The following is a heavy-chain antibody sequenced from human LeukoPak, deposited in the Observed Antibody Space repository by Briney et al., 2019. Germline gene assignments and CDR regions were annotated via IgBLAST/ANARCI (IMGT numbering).Heavy chain of an antibody. CDR1: GYPFIEYY. CDR2: MIPRSGDT. V-gene: IGHV1-2*02. J-gene: IGHJ4*02. D-gene: IGHD2-2*01. CDR3: ARLPATAATPDS. Sequence: GASVKVSCKTSGYPFIEYYIHWPRQAPGQGLEWVGWMIPRSGDTNYAPKFQGRVTLTRDTSISTAYMELNRLTPDDTAVYYCARLPATAATPDSWGQGTLVTVSS.